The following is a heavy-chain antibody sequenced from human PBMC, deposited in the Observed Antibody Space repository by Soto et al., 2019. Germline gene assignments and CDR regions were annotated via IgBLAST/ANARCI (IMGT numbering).Heavy chain of an antibody. D-gene: IGHD2-2*01. V-gene: IGHV4-4*02. Sequence: SETLSLTCAVSSGSISSSNWWSWDRQPPGKGLEWIGEIYHSGSTNYNPSLKSRVTISVDKSKNQFSLKLSSVTAADTAVYYCARGGYCSSTSCYDQKENWFDPWGQGTLVTVSS. CDR2: IYHSGST. CDR3: ARGGYCSSTSCYDQKENWFDP. J-gene: IGHJ5*02. CDR1: SGSISSSNW.